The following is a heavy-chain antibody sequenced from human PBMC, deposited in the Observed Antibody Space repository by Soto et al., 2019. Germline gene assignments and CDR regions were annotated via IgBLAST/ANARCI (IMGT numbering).Heavy chain of an antibody. CDR3: ARGDPVPGYSSGWSIY. V-gene: IGHV1-46*01. J-gene: IGHJ4*02. CDR2: INPSGGST. CDR1: GYTFTSYY. Sequence: QVQLVQSGAEVKKPGASVKVSCKASGYTFTSYYMHWVRQAPGQGLEWMGIINPSGGSTSYAQKCQCRVRMTRGTSTSTVYMERSSLRSEDTAVYYCARGDPVPGYSSGWSIYWGQGTLVTVSS. D-gene: IGHD6-19*01.